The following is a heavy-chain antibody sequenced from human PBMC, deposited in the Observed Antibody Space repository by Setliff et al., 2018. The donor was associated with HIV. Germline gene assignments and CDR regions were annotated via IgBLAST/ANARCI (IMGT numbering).Heavy chain of an antibody. CDR1: GGSISSANYY. D-gene: IGHD1-26*01. CDR3: ARLSIAGTTSDAFDI. V-gene: IGHV4-39*01. CDR2: IYYSGST. Sequence: PSETLSLTCTVSGGSISSANYYWSWIRQPPGKGLEWIGSIYYSGSTYYNPSLKSRVTISVDTSKNQFSLKLSSVTAADTAVYYCARLSIAGTTSDAFDIWGQGTMVTVSS. J-gene: IGHJ3*02.